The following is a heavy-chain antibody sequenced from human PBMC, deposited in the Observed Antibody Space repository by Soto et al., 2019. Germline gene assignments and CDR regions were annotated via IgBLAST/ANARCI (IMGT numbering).Heavy chain of an antibody. CDR2: ISGTGLST. Sequence: GGSLRLSCAASGFTFSRYAVSWVRQAPGKGLEWVSAISGTGLSTYYADSVKGRFTISRDNSKNTLYLQMDSLRAEDTAVYYCAKGEVRGIIPSYFDYWGLGTLVTVSS. CDR1: GFTFSRYA. J-gene: IGHJ4*02. D-gene: IGHD3-10*01. CDR3: AKGEVRGIIPSYFDY. V-gene: IGHV3-23*01.